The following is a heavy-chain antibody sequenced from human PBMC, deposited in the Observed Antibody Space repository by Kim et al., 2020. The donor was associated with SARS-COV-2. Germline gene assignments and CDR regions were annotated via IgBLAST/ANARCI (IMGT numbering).Heavy chain of an antibody. CDR3: ARSDTAMAPFDY. D-gene: IGHD5-18*01. J-gene: IGHJ4*02. CDR1: GGSISSGGYY. CDR2: IYYSGST. V-gene: IGHV4-31*03. Sequence: SETLSLTCTVSGGSISSGGYYWSWIRQHPGKGLEWIGYIYYSGSTYYNPSLKSRVTISVDTSKNQFSLKLSSVTAADTAVYYCARSDTAMAPFDYWGQGTLVTVPS.